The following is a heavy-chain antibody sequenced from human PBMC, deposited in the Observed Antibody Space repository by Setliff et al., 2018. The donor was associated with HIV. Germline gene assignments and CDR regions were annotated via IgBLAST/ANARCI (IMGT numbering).Heavy chain of an antibody. J-gene: IGHJ4*02. CDR3: ARDPSIGQLGDY. CDR2: INPSGGST. Sequence: ASVKVSCKASGYTFTSYYMHWVRQAPGQGLEWMGIINPSGGSTSYAQKFQGRVTMTRDTSTSTVYMELTSLRSEDTAVYYCARDPSIGQLGDYWGQGTLVTVSS. V-gene: IGHV1-46*01. D-gene: IGHD6-6*01. CDR1: GYTFTSYY.